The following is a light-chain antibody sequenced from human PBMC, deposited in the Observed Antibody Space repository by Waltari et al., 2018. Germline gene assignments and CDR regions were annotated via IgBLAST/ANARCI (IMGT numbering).Light chain of an antibody. V-gene: IGKV1-39*01. CDR1: QTVTSD. J-gene: IGKJ2*01. CDR2: SAS. CDR3: QQNYASPFT. Sequence: DLQMTQSPSSLSASIGDRVLITCRASQTVTSDLHWYQQRPGKPPKLLIYSASTLQRGVSSRFSGSGSGTDFTLTINNLQPDDFATYFCQQNYASPFTFGQGTKLDMK.